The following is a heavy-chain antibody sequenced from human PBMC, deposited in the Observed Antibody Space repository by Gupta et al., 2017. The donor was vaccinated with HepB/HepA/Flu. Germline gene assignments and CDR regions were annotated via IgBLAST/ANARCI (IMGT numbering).Heavy chain of an antibody. CDR2: ISSSGSYT. J-gene: IGHJ4*02. Sequence: QVQLVESGGGLVTPGGSLRLSCAASGFTFSDHYMSWIRQAPGKGLEWVSYISSSGSYTYYTDSVKGRFTISRDNAKNSLFLQINSLRDEDTAVYYCAREIYIEYGVNDYWGQGTLVTVSS. CDR3: AREIYIEYGVNDY. D-gene: IGHD4-17*01. CDR1: GFTFSDHY. V-gene: IGHV3-11*04.